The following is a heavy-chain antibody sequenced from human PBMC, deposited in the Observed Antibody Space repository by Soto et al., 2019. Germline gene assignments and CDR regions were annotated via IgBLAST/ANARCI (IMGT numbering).Heavy chain of an antibody. V-gene: IGHV3-48*03. CDR3: ATWDYGGQGGYYYGMDV. Sequence: GCLRLPCASSLFTFSIYEMNWVRQAPGKGLEWLSYISSSGSTIYYADSVKGRFTISRDNAKNSLYLQMNSLRAEDTAVYYCATWDYGGQGGYYYGMDVWGQGTTVTVSS. D-gene: IGHD4-17*01. J-gene: IGHJ6*02. CDR2: ISSSGSTI. CDR1: LFTFSIYE.